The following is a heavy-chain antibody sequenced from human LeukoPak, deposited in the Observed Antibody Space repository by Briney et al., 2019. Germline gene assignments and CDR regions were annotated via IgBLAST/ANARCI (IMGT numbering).Heavy chain of an antibody. CDR1: GYNFPAYF. D-gene: IGHD2-2*01. CDR2: INPNGGDT. Sequence: ASVKVSCKAAGYNFPAYFMHWVRQAPGQGLEWMGRINPNGGDTNYAQKLQGRVTMASDTSISTAYMELNSLMSDDTAVYYCVRVGFTTSWSNFDYWGQGTRVTVSS. J-gene: IGHJ4*02. V-gene: IGHV1-2*06. CDR3: VRVGFTTSWSNFDY.